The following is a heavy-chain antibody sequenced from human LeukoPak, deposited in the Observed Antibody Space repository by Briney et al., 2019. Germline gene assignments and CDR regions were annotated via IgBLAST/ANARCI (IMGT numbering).Heavy chain of an antibody. J-gene: IGHJ4*02. CDR2: ISYDGSQK. CDR3: ARVGPRQYYDSSGYYYFDY. V-gene: IGHV3-30-3*01. D-gene: IGHD3-22*01. CDR1: GFTFSDYP. Sequence: GGSLRLSCAASGFTFSDYPIHWVRQAPGNGLEWVAVISYDGSQKYYVDSVKGRFTVSRDNSKNTLYLRMNSLRAEDTAVYYCARVGPRQYYDSSGYYYFDYWGQGTLVTVSS.